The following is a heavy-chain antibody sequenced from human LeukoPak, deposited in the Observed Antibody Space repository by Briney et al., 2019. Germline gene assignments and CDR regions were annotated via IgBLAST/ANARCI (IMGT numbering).Heavy chain of an antibody. CDR1: GFTFSSYA. Sequence: GGSLRLSCAASGFTFSSYAMSWVRQAPGKGLEWVSAISGSGGSTYYADSVKGRFTISRDNSKNTLYLQMNSLRAEDTAVYYCAKDNYGGKDPRGICDYWGQGTLVTVSS. V-gene: IGHV3-23*01. J-gene: IGHJ4*02. D-gene: IGHD4-23*01. CDR2: ISGSGGST. CDR3: AKDNYGGKDPRGICDY.